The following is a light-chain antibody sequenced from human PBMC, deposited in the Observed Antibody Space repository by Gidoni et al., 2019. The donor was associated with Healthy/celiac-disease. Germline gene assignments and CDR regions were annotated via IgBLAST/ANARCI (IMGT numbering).Light chain of an antibody. V-gene: IGLV1-36*01. Sequence: QSVLTQPPSVSEAPSQRVTISCSGSSSNIGNNAVNWYQQLPGKAPKLLIYYDDLLPSGVSDRFSGSKSGTSASLAISGLQSEDEADYYCAARDDSLNGVVFGGGTKLTVL. J-gene: IGLJ2*01. CDR3: AARDDSLNGVV. CDR2: YDD. CDR1: SSNIGNNA.